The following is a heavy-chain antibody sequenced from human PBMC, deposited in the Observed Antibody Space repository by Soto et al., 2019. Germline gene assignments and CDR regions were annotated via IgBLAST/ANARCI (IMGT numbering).Heavy chain of an antibody. V-gene: IGHV1-18*01. J-gene: IGHJ4*02. CDR1: GYTFTSYG. CDR3: IRITICGVADGPYY. Sequence: ASVKVSCKASGYTFTSYGISWLRQATGQGNEWMGWISAYNGNTNYAQKLQGRVTMTTDTSTSTAYMELRSLRSDDTAVYYCIRITICGVADGPYYWGQGSLVIVSS. D-gene: IGHD3-3*01. CDR2: ISAYNGNT.